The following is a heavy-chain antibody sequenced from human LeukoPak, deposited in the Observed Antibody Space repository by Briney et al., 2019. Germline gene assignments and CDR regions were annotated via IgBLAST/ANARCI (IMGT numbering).Heavy chain of an antibody. J-gene: IGHJ5*02. V-gene: IGHV4-38-2*02. CDR3: ARETSHGGLWFGDHIGGWFDP. D-gene: IGHD3-10*01. CDR1: GYSISSGYY. CDR2: IYHSGST. Sequence: SETLSLTCTVSGYSISSGYYWGWIRQPPGKGLEWIGSIYHSGSTYYNPSLKSRVTISVDTSKNQFSLKLSSVTAADTAVYYCARETSHGGLWFGDHIGGWFDPWGQGTLVTVSS.